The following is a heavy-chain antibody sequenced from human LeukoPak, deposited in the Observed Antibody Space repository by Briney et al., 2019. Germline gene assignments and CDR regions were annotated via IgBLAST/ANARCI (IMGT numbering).Heavy chain of an antibody. J-gene: IGHJ4*02. CDR2: ISGSGGST. V-gene: IGHV3-23*01. CDR3: AKAPSSWYKVGYYFDY. Sequence: GGSLRLSCAASGFTFSSYGMSWVRQAPGKGLEWVSAISGSGGSTYYADSVKGRFTISRDNSKNTLYLQMNSLRAEDTAVYYCAKAPSSWYKVGYYFDYWGQGTLVTVSS. D-gene: IGHD6-13*01. CDR1: GFTFSSYG.